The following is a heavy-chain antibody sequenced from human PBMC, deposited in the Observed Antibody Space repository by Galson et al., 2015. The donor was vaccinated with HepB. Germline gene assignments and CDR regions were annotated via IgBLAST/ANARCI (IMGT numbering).Heavy chain of an antibody. CDR2: FDPEDGET. CDR1: GYTLTELS. Sequence: SVKVSCKVSGYTLTELSMHWVRQAPGKGLEWMGGFDPEDGETIYAQKFQGRVTMTEDTSTDTAYMELSSLRSEDTVVYYCATHYYDSSGYYYNFDYWGQGTLVTVSS. D-gene: IGHD3-22*01. V-gene: IGHV1-24*01. CDR3: ATHYYDSSGYYYNFDY. J-gene: IGHJ4*02.